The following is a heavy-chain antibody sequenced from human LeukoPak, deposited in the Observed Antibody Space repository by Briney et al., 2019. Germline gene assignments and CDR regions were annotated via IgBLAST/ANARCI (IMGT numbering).Heavy chain of an antibody. V-gene: IGHV4-59*01. CDR1: GDSISSNY. CDR3: ARGGSYYGSGSCLVH. CDR2: IYYSGST. D-gene: IGHD3-10*01. J-gene: IGHJ5*02. Sequence: SETLSLTCTVSGDSISSNYWSWIRQPPGKGLEWIGFIYYSGSTYYNPSLKSRVTISIDTSKSQFSLTLSSVTAADTAVYYCARGGSYYGSGSCLVHWGQGILVTVSS.